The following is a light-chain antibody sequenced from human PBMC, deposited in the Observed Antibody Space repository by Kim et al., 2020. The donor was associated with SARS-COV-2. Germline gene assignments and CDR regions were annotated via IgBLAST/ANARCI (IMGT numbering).Light chain of an antibody. J-gene: IGLJ1*01. CDR1: TSNIGSNT. CDR3: ASWDDSLNGYV. Sequence: ELTQPPSVSGTPGQSVTISCSGSTSNIGSNTVNWYQQLPGTAPTLLIYNNRRPSEVPDRFSGSKSGTSASLAISGLQSEDEADYHCASWDDSLNGYVFGTGTKVTVL. CDR2: NN. V-gene: IGLV1-44*01.